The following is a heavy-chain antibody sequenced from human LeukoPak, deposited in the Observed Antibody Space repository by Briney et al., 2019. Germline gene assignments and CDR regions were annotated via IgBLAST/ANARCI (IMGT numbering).Heavy chain of an antibody. D-gene: IGHD6-13*01. J-gene: IGHJ6*03. CDR2: MNPNSGNT. CDR1: GYTFTSYD. CDR3: ARVKDSSSWYWYYYYMDV. Sequence: ASVKVSCKASGYTFTSYDTNWVRQATGQGLEWMGWMNPNSGNTGYAQKFQGRVTMTRNTSISTAYMELSSLRSEDTAVYYCARVKDSSSWYWYYYYMDVWGKGTTVTVSS. V-gene: IGHV1-8*01.